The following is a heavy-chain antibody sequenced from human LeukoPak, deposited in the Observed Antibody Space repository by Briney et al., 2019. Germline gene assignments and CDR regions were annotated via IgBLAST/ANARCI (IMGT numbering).Heavy chain of an antibody. V-gene: IGHV1-46*01. CDR3: ARVHHYYYYMDV. CDR2: INPSGGST. J-gene: IGHJ6*03. CDR1: LTSYY. Sequence: LTSYYMHWVRQAPGQGLEWMGIINPSGGSTSYAQKFQGRVTMTRDTSASTVYMELSSLRSEDTAVYYCARVHHYYYYMDVWGKGTTVTISS.